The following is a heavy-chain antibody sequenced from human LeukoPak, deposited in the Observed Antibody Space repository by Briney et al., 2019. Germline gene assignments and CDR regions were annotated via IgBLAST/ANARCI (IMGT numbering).Heavy chain of an antibody. CDR1: GFTVSSNY. J-gene: IGHJ4*02. V-gene: IGHV3-53*01. D-gene: IGHD5-18*01. CDR3: ARESDTAMGIDY. CDR2: IYSGGST. Sequence: HPGGSLRLSCAASGFTVSSNYMSWVRQAPGKGLEWVSVIYSGGSTYYADSVKGRFTISRDNSKNTLYLQMNSLRAEDTAVYYCARESDTAMGIDYWGQGTLVTVSS.